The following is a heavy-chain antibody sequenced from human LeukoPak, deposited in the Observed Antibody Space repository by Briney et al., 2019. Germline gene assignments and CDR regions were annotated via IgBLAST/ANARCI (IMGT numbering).Heavy chain of an antibody. CDR1: GYTFTGYY. CDR2: INPNSGGT. J-gene: IGHJ4*02. D-gene: IGHD6-19*01. V-gene: IGHV1-2*06. CDR3: ARESSGWYELDY. Sequence: ASVKVSCKASGYTFTGYYMHWVRQAPGQGLEWMGRINPNSGGTNYAQKFQGRVTMTRDTSISTAYMELSRLRSDDTAVYYCARESSGWYELDYWGQGTLVTVSS.